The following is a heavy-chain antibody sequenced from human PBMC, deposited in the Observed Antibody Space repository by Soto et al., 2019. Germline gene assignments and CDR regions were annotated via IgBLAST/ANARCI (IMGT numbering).Heavy chain of an antibody. Sequence: QVQLGQSGAEVRKHGASVNISCWASGFTFGDNLINWVRQVPGQSLEWMGWINPDTGNTKYSQSFQGRVTISRHSSAGLAELEVTALTSCDTAASCFARGLMSTGPLVNDAFDVWGQGTRVTGS. D-gene: IGHD2-8*01. CDR3: ARGLMSTGPLVNDAFDV. J-gene: IGHJ3*01. V-gene: IGHV1-3*01. CDR2: INPDTGNT. CDR1: GFTFGDNL.